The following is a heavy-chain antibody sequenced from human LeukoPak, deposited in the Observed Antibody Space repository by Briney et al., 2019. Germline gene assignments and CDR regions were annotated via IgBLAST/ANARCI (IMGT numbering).Heavy chain of an antibody. D-gene: IGHD1-26*01. CDR3: ARGPSGGRYYVGDY. J-gene: IGHJ4*02. Sequence: PGGSLRLSCAASGFTLSTYWMHWVRQAPGKGLVWVSRINSDGSSTSYADSVKGRFTISRDNAKNTLYLQMNSLGAEDTAVYYCARGPSGGRYYVGDYWGQGTLVTVSS. CDR2: INSDGSST. V-gene: IGHV3-74*01. CDR1: GFTLSTYW.